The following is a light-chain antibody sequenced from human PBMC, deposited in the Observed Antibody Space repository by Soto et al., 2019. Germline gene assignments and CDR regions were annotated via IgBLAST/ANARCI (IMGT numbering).Light chain of an antibody. Sequence: QPVRTQSPSASASLGASVNLTCTLSSGHSSYAIAWHQQQPEKGPRYLMKLNSDGSHSKGGGIPDRFSGSSSGAERYLTISSLQSGDEADYYCQTWGTGNRVFGGGTKLTVL. CDR1: SGHSSYA. CDR2: LNSDGSH. V-gene: IGLV4-69*01. J-gene: IGLJ2*01. CDR3: QTWGTGNRV.